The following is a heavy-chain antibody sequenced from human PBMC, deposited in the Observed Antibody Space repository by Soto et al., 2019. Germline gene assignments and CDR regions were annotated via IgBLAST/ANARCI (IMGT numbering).Heavy chain of an antibody. V-gene: IGHV3-21*02. CDR2: INEASSYI. CDR3: VRHFRWYFRSWYMDV. D-gene: IGHD3-3*02. CDR1: GFDFSSYS. J-gene: IGHJ6*03. Sequence: EVQLVESGGGLVKPGGSLRLSCAASGFDFSSYSMNWVRQAPGKGLEWVSSINEASSYIYYAHSLRGRFTISRANAKESLYLQMNSKRAEDTPVYYCVRHFRWYFRSWYMDVWGDGATVTVSS.